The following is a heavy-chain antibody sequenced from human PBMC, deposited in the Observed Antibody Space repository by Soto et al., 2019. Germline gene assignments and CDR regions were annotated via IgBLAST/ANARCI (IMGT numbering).Heavy chain of an antibody. V-gene: IGHV4-30-4*01. CDR3: AGRYNWNDGVWFDP. CDR1: GGSISSGDYY. CDR2: IYYSGST. Sequence: SETLSLTCTVSGGSISSGDYYWSWIRQPPGKGLEWIGYIYYSGSTYYNPSLKSRVTISVDTSKNQFSLKLSSVTAADTAVYYCAGRYNWNDGVWFDPWGQGTLVTVSS. J-gene: IGHJ5*02. D-gene: IGHD1-20*01.